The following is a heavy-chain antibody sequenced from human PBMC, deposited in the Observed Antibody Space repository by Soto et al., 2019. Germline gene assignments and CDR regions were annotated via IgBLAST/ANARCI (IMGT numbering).Heavy chain of an antibody. Sequence: GGSLRLSCAASGFTFSTYEMYWVRQAPGKGLEWVSYISSSSNAIYYGASVRGRFTISRDNAKNSLHLRMSSLRAEDTAIYYCARGGSSGWFFLDYWGQGALVTVSS. CDR2: ISSSSNAI. V-gene: IGHV3-48*03. CDR3: ARGGSSGWFFLDY. D-gene: IGHD6-19*01. CDR1: GFTFSTYE. J-gene: IGHJ4*02.